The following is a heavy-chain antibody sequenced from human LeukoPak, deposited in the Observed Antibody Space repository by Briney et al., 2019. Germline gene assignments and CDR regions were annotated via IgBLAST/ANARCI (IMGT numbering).Heavy chain of an antibody. CDR1: GYTFTSYG. D-gene: IGHD3-16*02. V-gene: IGHV1-18*01. CDR3: ARGSDYVWGSYRPKYYFDY. Sequence: ASVKVSCKASGYTFTSYGISWVRQAPGQGLEWMGWISAYNGNTNYAQKLQGRVTMTTDTSTSTAYMELRSLRSDDTAVYYCARGSDYVWGSYRPKYYFDYWGQGTLVTVSS. J-gene: IGHJ4*02. CDR2: ISAYNGNT.